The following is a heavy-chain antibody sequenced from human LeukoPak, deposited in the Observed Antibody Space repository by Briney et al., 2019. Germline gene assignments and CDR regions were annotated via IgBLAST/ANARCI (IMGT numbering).Heavy chain of an antibody. CDR3: ARATDCSGGSCYGGGDY. CDR1: GYTVTSYY. CDR2: INPSGGST. D-gene: IGHD2-15*01. Sequence: ASVKVSCKASGYTVTSYYMHWVRQAPGQGLEWMGIINPSGGSTSYAQKFQGRVTMTRDMSTSTVYMELSSLRSEDTAVYYCARATDCSGGSCYGGGDYWGQGTLVAVSS. J-gene: IGHJ4*02. V-gene: IGHV1-46*01.